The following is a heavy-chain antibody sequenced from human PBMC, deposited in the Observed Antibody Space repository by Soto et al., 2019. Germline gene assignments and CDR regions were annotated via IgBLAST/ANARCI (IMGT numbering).Heavy chain of an antibody. J-gene: IGHJ4*02. D-gene: IGHD5-18*01. CDR2: ISGSGGST. CDR3: AKDLRGYSYGTDY. Sequence: EVQLLESGGGLVQPGGSLRLSCAASGFTFSSYAMSWVRQAPGKGLEWVSTISGSGGSTYYADSVKGRFTISRDNSKNTLYLQMNSLRAEDTAVYYGAKDLRGYSYGTDYWGQGTLVTVSS. V-gene: IGHV3-23*01. CDR1: GFTFSSYA.